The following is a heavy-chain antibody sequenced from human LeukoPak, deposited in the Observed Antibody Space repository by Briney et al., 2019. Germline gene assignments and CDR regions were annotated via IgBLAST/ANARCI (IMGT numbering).Heavy chain of an antibody. J-gene: IGHJ4*02. CDR2: ISGSGGST. CDR3: AKTATWIGGWLSY. D-gene: IGHD6-19*01. V-gene: IGHV3-23*01. Sequence: GGSLRLSCAASGFTFSSYAMSWVRQAPGKGLEWVSAISGSGGSTYYADSVKGRFTISRGNSKNALYLQMNSLRAEDTAVYYCAKTATWIGGWLSYWGQGTLVTVSS. CDR1: GFTFSSYA.